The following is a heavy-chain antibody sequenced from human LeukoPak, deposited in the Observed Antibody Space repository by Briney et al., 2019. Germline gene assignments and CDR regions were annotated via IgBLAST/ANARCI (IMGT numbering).Heavy chain of an antibody. J-gene: IGHJ5*02. Sequence: SETLSLTCAVYGGSFSGYYWSWIRQPPGKGLEWIGEINHSGSTNYNPSLKSRVTISVDTSKNRFSLKLSSVTAADTAVYYCARGDTYYYDSSGQRYNWFDPWGQGTLVTVSS. CDR2: INHSGST. CDR1: GGSFSGYY. V-gene: IGHV4-34*01. CDR3: ARGDTYYYDSSGQRYNWFDP. D-gene: IGHD3-22*01.